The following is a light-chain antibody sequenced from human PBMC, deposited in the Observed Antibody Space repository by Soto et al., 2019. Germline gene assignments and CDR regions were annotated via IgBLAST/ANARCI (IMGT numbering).Light chain of an antibody. CDR2: GAS. CDR1: QSISSSF. V-gene: IGKV3-20*01. J-gene: IGKJ5*01. Sequence: EIVLTQSPGILSLSPGERASLSCGASQSISSSFLAWYQQKPGQAPRLIIYGASSRATGIPDRFSGTGSETDFTLTISRLEPEDVAVYYCQQYDNSPITLGQGTRLEIK. CDR3: QQYDNSPIT.